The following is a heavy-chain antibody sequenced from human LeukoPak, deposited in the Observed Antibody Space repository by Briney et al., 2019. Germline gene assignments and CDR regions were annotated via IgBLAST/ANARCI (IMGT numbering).Heavy chain of an antibody. CDR1: GGTFSSYA. D-gene: IGHD2-2*01. CDR3: ARVRFCSSSSCQDDNWFDP. CDR2: IIPIFGTA. J-gene: IGHJ5*02. V-gene: IGHV1-69*13. Sequence: ASVKVSCKSSGGTFSSYAITWVRQAPGQGLERMGGIIPIFGTANYAQKFQGRVTITADESTSTAYMELSSLRSEDTAVYYCARVRFCSSSSCQDDNWFDPWGQGTLVSVSS.